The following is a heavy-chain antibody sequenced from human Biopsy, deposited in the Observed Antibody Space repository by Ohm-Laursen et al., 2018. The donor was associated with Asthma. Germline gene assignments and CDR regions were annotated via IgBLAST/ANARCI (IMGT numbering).Heavy chain of an antibody. Sequence: GSSVKVSCKASGDSFSNYAISWVRQAPGQGLEWMGRIDPNSGGTNYAQKFLGRVTMTRDTSVNTAFMVLSRLRSDDTAVYYCASPSSSREILYYYYNMDIWGQGTTVTV. D-gene: IGHD6-13*01. CDR3: ASPSSSREILYYYYNMDI. CDR1: GDSFSNYA. J-gene: IGHJ6*02. V-gene: IGHV1-2*06. CDR2: IDPNSGGT.